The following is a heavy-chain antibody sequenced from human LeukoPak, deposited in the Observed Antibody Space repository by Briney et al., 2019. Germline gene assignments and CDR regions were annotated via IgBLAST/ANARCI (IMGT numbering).Heavy chain of an antibody. D-gene: IGHD5-18*01. Sequence: ASVNVSCKASGYTFTSYGISWVRQAPGQGLEWMGWISAYNGNTNYAQKLQGRGTMTTDTSTSTAYMELRSLRSDDTAVYYCARGPRGYSYGPHFDYWGQGTLVTVSS. V-gene: IGHV1-18*04. J-gene: IGHJ4*02. CDR1: GYTFTSYG. CDR2: ISAYNGNT. CDR3: ARGPRGYSYGPHFDY.